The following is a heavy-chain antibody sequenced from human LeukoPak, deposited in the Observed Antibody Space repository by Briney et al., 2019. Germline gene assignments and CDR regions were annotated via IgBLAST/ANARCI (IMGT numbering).Heavy chain of an antibody. Sequence: ASVKVSCKASGYTFSSYDISWVRQAPGQGLEWMGWISAYNDNTNYAQKLQGRVTMTTDTSTSTAYMELRSLRSDDTAVYYCARVHYDILTGYSYFEYWGQGTLVTVSS. CDR1: GYTFSSYD. V-gene: IGHV1-18*01. J-gene: IGHJ4*02. CDR3: ARVHYDILTGYSYFEY. D-gene: IGHD3-9*01. CDR2: ISAYNDNT.